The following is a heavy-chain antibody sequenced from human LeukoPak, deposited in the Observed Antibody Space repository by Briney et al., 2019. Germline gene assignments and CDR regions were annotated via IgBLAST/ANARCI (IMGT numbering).Heavy chain of an antibody. D-gene: IGHD3-16*02. Sequence: SETLSLTCTVSGGSISSGDYYWSWIRQPPGKGLEWIGYIYYSGSTNYNPSLKSRVTISVDTSKNQFSLKLSSVTAADTAVYYCARRRDYDYVWGSYRPPNWFDPWGQGTLVTVSS. J-gene: IGHJ5*02. V-gene: IGHV4-61*08. CDR1: GGSISSGDYY. CDR3: ARRRDYDYVWGSYRPPNWFDP. CDR2: IYYSGST.